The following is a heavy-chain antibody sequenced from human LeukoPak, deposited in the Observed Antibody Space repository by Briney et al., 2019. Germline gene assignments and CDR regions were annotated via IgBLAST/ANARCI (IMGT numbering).Heavy chain of an antibody. J-gene: IGHJ4*02. CDR2: INTDGSGT. CDR3: TRVITYFDY. D-gene: IGHD3-16*01. Sequence: GGSLRLSCAASGFTFSNYWMHWVRQAPGKGLVWVSSINTDGSGTTYTDSVKGRFTISRDNAKNTLYLQMNGLTAEDTAVYYCTRVITYFDYWGQGTLVAVTS. CDR1: GFTFSNYW. V-gene: IGHV3-74*01.